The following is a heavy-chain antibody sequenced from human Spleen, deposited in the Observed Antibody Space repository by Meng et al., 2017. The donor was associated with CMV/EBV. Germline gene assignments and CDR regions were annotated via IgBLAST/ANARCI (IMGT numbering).Heavy chain of an antibody. D-gene: IGHD4-11*01. J-gene: IGHJ4*02. CDR3: AREGGVTTVPSKNYFDY. CDR1: GYTFTSYY. V-gene: IGHV1-46*01. Sequence: ASVKVSCKASGYTFTSYYMHWVRQAPGQGLEWMGIINPTSGRVSCTQRFQGRVTMTRDTSTSTVYMELSSLRSEDTAVYYCAREGGVTTVPSKNYFDYWGLGTLVTVSS. CDR2: INPTSGRV.